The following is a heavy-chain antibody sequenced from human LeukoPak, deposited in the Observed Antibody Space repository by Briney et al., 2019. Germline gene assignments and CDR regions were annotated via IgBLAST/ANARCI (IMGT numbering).Heavy chain of an antibody. D-gene: IGHD4-23*01. J-gene: IGHJ2*01. Sequence: SETLSLTCTVSGASISRSSWSWLRQPPGKGLEWVGYMFYGGDTNHNPSLKSRVTMSVDMSKNQFSLRLSSVTAADAAVYYCAGRKVHDFGGSDWYFDLWGRGTLVTVSS. CDR2: MFYGGDT. CDR3: AGRKVHDFGGSDWYFDL. CDR1: GASISRSS. V-gene: IGHV4-59*08.